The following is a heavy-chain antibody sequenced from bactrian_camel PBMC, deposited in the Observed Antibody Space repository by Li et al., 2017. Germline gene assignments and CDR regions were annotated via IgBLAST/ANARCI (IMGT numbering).Heavy chain of an antibody. CDR2: INGDGSTT. CDR3: ASGAEYWGCTPSFLVNRYPGMR. V-gene: IGHV3S42*01. CDR1: EFTFSNYA. J-gene: IGHJ4*01. D-gene: IGHD1*01. Sequence: VQLVESGGGLMQPGGSLLLSCVGTEFTFSNYAMSWVRQAPGKGLEWVSAINGDGSTTSRADSVKGRFTISHDDAKNTLYLQMNSLKPEDTAMYYCASGAEYWGCTPSFLVNRYPGMRIGARGPRSPSP.